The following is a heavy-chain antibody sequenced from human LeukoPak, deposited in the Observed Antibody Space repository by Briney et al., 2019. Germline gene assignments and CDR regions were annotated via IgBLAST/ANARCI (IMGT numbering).Heavy chain of an antibody. Sequence: SETLSLTCAVYGGSFSGYYWSWIRQSPGKGLEWIGEINHSGSTNYNPSLKSRVTISVDTSKNQFSLKLSSVTAADTAVYYCARGRLEGSGSYYVRPYYYYMDVWGKGTTVTVSS. CDR1: GGSFSGYY. CDR2: INHSGST. CDR3: ARGRLEGSGSYYVRPYYYYMDV. D-gene: IGHD3-10*01. J-gene: IGHJ6*03. V-gene: IGHV4-34*01.